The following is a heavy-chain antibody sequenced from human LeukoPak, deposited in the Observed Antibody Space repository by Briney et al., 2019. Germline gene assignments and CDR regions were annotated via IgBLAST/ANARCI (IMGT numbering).Heavy chain of an antibody. V-gene: IGHV6-1*01. CDR3: ARGRYSGFDL. CDR2: TYYRSKWNN. Sequence: SQTLSLTCAISGDSVSTNSVAWDWIRQSPSRGLEWLGRTYYRSKWNNDYAVSVKSRITINPDTSKNQFSLQLDSLSPGDTALYYCARGRYSGFDLWGQGTMVTVSS. J-gene: IGHJ3*01. D-gene: IGHD2-15*01. CDR1: GDSVSTNSVA.